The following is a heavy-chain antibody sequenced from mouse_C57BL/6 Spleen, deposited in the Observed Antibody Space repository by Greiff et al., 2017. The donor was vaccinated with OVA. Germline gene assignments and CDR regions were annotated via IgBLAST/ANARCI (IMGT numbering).Heavy chain of an antibody. V-gene: IGHV1-69*01. J-gene: IGHJ1*03. CDR1: GYTFTSYW. Sequence: VKLQQPGAELVMPGASVKLSCKASGYTFTSYWMHWVKQRPGQGLEWIGEIDPSDSYTNYNQKFKGKSTLTVDKSSSTAYMQLSSLTSEDSAVYYCARSGSSPYWYFDVWGTGTTVTVSS. CDR2: IDPSDSYT. D-gene: IGHD1-1*01. CDR3: ARSGSSPYWYFDV.